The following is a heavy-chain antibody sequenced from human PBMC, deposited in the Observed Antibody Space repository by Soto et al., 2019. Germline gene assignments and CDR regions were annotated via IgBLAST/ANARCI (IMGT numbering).Heavy chain of an antibody. CDR3: ARGLVVPAGIRYYYYGMDV. CDR2: IIPIFNTA. Sequence: GASVKVSCKASGRTFSNYAISCVRQAPGQVLEWMGGIIPIFNTANYAQKFQGRVTITADKSTSTAYMELSSLRSEDTAVYYCARGLVVPAGIRYYYYGMDVWGQGTTVTVSS. CDR1: GRTFSNYA. V-gene: IGHV1-69*06. D-gene: IGHD2-2*01. J-gene: IGHJ6*02.